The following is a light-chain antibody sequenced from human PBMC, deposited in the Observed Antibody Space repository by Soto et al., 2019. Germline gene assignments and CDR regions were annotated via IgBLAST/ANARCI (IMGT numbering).Light chain of an antibody. CDR2: AAS. Sequence: DIQMTQSPSSLSASVGDRVTITCRASQNIFNYLSWYQHKPGKAPKLLIYAASSLQSGVPSRFSGSAAGTDFALTISRLQPEDLATFYCQQSDTVPHTFGQGTKVEI. V-gene: IGKV1-39*01. CDR3: QQSDTVPHT. CDR1: QNIFNY. J-gene: IGKJ2*01.